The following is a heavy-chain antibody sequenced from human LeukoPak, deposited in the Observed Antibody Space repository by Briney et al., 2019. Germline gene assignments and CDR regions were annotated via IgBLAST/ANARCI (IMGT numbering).Heavy chain of an antibody. CDR3: ARDVVLGSGSCAS. Sequence: GGSLRLSCAASGFTVSSNYMSWVRQAPGKGLEWVSVIYSGGSTYYADSVKGQFTVSRDNAKNTLFLQMNSLRAEDTAVYFCARDVVLGSGSCASWGQGTLVTVSS. J-gene: IGHJ4*02. CDR2: IYSGGST. CDR1: GFTVSSNY. V-gene: IGHV3-66*01. D-gene: IGHD3-10*01.